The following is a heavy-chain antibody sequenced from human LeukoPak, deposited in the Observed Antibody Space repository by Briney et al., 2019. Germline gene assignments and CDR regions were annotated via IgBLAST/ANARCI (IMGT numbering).Heavy chain of an antibody. V-gene: IGHV4-31*03. CDR3: ARGGRFGYSRHNWFDP. J-gene: IGHJ5*01. Sequence: PSETLSLTCTVSGGSISSGGYYWSWIRQHPGKGLEWIGYIYYSGSTYYNPSLKSRVTISVDTSKNQFSLKLSSVTAADTAVYYCARGGRFGYSRHNWFDPWGQGTLVTVSS. D-gene: IGHD6-13*01. CDR1: GGSISSGGYY. CDR2: IYYSGST.